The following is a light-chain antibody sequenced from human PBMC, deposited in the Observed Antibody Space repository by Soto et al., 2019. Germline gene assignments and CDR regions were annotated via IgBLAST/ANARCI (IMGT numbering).Light chain of an antibody. CDR1: SSNIGSHT. Sequence: QSVLTQPPSASGTPGQRVTISCSGSSSNIGSHTVHWYQQFPGTAPKLLIYSNHQRPSGVPDRFSGSKSGTSASLAISGLRSDDEADYFCATWDDSLNGFYVFGTGTKLTVL. J-gene: IGLJ1*01. V-gene: IGLV1-44*01. CDR2: SNH. CDR3: ATWDDSLNGFYV.